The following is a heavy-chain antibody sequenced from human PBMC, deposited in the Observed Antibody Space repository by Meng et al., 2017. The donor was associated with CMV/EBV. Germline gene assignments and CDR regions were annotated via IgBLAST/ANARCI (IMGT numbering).Heavy chain of an antibody. CDR3: AKTTEYSYGYFDY. CDR2: IAYDGNNK. J-gene: IGHJ4*02. D-gene: IGHD5-18*01. Sequence: AASGFTFSNDGMHWFRQAPGKGLEWVALIAYDGNNKKYADSVKGRFTISRDNSKNTLYLQMNSLRAEDTAVYYCAKTTEYSYGYFDYWGQGTLVTVSS. CDR1: GFTFSNDG. V-gene: IGHV3-30*18.